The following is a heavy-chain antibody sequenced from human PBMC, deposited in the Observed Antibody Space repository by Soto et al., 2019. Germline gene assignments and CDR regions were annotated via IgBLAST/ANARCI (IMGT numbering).Heavy chain of an antibody. CDR1: GFTFSNYG. CDR2: ISYHGSNK. J-gene: IGHJ4*02. Sequence: QVQLVESGGGVVQPGRSLRLSCAASGFTFSNYGMHWVRQAPGKGLEWVAVISYHGSNKYYADSVKGRFTLSRDNSENTLYLQMNSLRADDTAVYYCAKDGGYSDGYWDFWGQGTMVTVSS. V-gene: IGHV3-30*18. D-gene: IGHD5-12*01. CDR3: AKDGGYSDGYWDF.